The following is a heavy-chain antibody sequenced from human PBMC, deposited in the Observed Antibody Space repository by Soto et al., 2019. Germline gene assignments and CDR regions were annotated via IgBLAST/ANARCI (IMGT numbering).Heavy chain of an antibody. D-gene: IGHD3-22*01. V-gene: IGHV3-49*03. CDR3: TRAWYYDSSGYSYYFDY. CDR1: GFTFGDYA. Sequence: PVGSLRLSCTASGFTFGDYAMSWFRQAPGKGLEWVGFIRSKAYGGTTEYAASVKGRFTISRDDSKSIAYLQMNSLKTEDTAVYYCTRAWYYDSSGYSYYFDYWGQGTLVTVSS. CDR2: IRSKAYGGTT. J-gene: IGHJ4*02.